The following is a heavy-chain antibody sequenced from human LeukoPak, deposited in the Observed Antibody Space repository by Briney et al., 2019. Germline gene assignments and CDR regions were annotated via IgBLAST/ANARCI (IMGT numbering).Heavy chain of an antibody. D-gene: IGHD3-10*01. CDR2: ISSSSSYI. CDR3: ARDSDSGRPYYFDS. CDR1: RFPFSSYT. Sequence: PGGSLRLSCAASRFPFSSYTMNWVRQAPGKGLEWVSSISSSSSYIYYADSVKGRFTISRDNAKNSLYLQMNSLRAEDTAVYYCARDSDSGRPYYFDSWGQGTLVTVSS. J-gene: IGHJ4*02. V-gene: IGHV3-21*01.